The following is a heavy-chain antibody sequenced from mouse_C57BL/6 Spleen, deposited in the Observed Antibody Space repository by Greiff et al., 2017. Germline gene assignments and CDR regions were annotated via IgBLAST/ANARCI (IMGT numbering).Heavy chain of an antibody. D-gene: IGHD1-1*01. J-gene: IGHJ4*01. CDR2: ISTYYGDA. V-gene: IGHV1-67*01. Sequence: VQLQQSGPELVRPGVSVKTSCKGSGYTFTDSAMHWVKQSHAKSLEWIGVISTYYGDASYNQKFKDKATMTVDKSSSTAYMELARLTSEDSAVYYCANYGSSYYAMDYWGQGTSVTVSS. CDR3: ANYGSSYYAMDY. CDR1: GYTFTDSA.